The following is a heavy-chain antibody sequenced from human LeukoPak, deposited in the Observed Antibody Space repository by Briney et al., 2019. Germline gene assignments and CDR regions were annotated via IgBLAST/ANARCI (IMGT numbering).Heavy chain of an antibody. J-gene: IGHJ6*03. CDR3: ARAHRSYDSSGYLYYYYYYMDV. Sequence: SETLSLTCTVSGGSITSYYWSWIRQSAGKGLEWIGRIYITGSTTYNPSLKSRVTISVDTSKNQFSLKLSSVTAADTAVYYCARAHRSYDSSGYLYYYYYYMDVWGKGTTVTISS. D-gene: IGHD3-22*01. V-gene: IGHV4-4*07. CDR2: IYITGST. CDR1: GGSITSYY.